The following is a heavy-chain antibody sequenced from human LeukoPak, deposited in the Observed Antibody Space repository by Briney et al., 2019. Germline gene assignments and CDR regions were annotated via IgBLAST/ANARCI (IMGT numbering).Heavy chain of an antibody. V-gene: IGHV4-34*01. CDR2: INHSGST. Sequence: PSETLSLTCAVYGGSFSGYYWSWIRQPPGKGLEWIGEINHSGSTNYNPSLKSRVTISVDTSKNQFSLKLSSVTAADTAVYYCARGRESIAARGSWFDPWGQGTLVTVSS. CDR3: ARGRESIAARGSWFDP. D-gene: IGHD6-6*01. J-gene: IGHJ5*02. CDR1: GGSFSGYY.